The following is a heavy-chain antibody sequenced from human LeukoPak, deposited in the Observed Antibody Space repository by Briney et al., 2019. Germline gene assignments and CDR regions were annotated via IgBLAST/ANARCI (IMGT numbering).Heavy chain of an antibody. CDR3: ARLSSHYGDYKVDP. J-gene: IGHJ5*02. CDR1: GYPSRNYD. V-gene: IGHV1-8*01. D-gene: IGHD4-17*01. CDR2: INPHSGKT. Sequence: ASVKVSCKTSGYPSRNYDINWVRQATGQGLEWMGWINPHSGKTGYAQKFQGRVTMTTDTSANTAYMDLSSLRSEDTAVYYCARLSSHYGDYKVDPWGQGTLVIVSS.